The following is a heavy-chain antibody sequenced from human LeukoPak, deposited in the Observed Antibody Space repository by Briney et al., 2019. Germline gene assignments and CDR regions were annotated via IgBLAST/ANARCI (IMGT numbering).Heavy chain of an antibody. CDR3: ARDSIMTNRYYFDY. CDR1: VGTFSSYA. CDR2: IIPIFGIA. Sequence: SVKVSCKASVGTFSSYAISWVRQAPGQGLEWMGRIIPIFGIANYAQKFQGRVTITADKSTSTAYMELSSLRSEDTAVYYCARDSIMTNRYYFDYWGQGTLVTVSS. J-gene: IGHJ4*02. D-gene: IGHD1-14*01. V-gene: IGHV1-69*04.